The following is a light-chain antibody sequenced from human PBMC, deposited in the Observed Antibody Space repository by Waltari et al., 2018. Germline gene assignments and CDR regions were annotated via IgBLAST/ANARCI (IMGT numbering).Light chain of an antibody. Sequence: SCRARQSVSRSLAWYQQKHGQAPRLLIYDASTRATGIPDRFSGSGSGTDFSLTISRLEPEDFAVYYCQKYVSLPATFGQGTKVEIK. CDR2: DAS. J-gene: IGKJ1*01. CDR1: QSVSRS. CDR3: QKYVSLPAT. V-gene: IGKV3-20*01.